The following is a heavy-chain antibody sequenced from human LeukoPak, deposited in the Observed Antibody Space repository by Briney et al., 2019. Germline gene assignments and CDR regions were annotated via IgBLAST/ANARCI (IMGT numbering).Heavy chain of an antibody. D-gene: IGHD1-26*01. CDR3: ARVARWELL. J-gene: IGHJ3*01. V-gene: IGHV4-39*07. CDR1: GGSISSSSYY. Sequence: SETLSLTCTVSGGSISSSSYYWGWIRQPPGKGLEWIGSIYYSGSTYYNPSLKSRVTISVDTSKNQFSLKLSSVTAADTAVYYRARVARWELLWGQGTMVTVSS. CDR2: IYYSGST.